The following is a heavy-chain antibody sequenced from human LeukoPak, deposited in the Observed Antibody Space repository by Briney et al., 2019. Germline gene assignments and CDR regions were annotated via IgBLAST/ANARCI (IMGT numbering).Heavy chain of an antibody. Sequence: PSETLSLTCTVSGGSISSSSYYWGWIRQPPGKGLEWIGSIYYSGSTYYNPSLKSRVTISVDTSKNQFSLKLSSVTAADTAVYYCARVLRITIFGVVITQTDWYFDLWGRGTLVTVSS. CDR2: IYYSGST. D-gene: IGHD3-3*01. V-gene: IGHV4-39*07. CDR1: GGSISSSSYY. J-gene: IGHJ2*01. CDR3: ARVLRITIFGVVITQTDWYFDL.